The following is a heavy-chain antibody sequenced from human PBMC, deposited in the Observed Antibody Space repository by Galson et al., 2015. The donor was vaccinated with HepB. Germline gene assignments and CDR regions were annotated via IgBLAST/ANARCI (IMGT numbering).Heavy chain of an antibody. CDR2: ISSSSSTI. Sequence: SLRLSCAASGFTFSNYNMNWVRQAPGKGLEWVSYISSSSSTIYYADSVKGRFTISRDNAKNSLYLQMNSLRDEDTAVYYCARDYYDSTIPLAEYFQHWGQGTRVTVSS. J-gene: IGHJ1*01. CDR3: ARDYYDSTIPLAEYFQH. D-gene: IGHD3-22*01. CDR1: GFTFSNYN. V-gene: IGHV3-48*02.